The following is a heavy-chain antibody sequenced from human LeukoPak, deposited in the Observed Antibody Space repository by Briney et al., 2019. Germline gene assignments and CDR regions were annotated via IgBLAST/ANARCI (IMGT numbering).Heavy chain of an antibody. CDR2: ISGSGGST. V-gene: IGHV3-23*01. CDR3: AKDLRARYTSSGGY. J-gene: IGHJ4*02. Sequence: GGSQRLSCAASGFTFSSYAMSWVRQAPGKGLEWVSSISGSGGSTYFADSVKGRFTISRDNSKNTLFLQMNSLRAEDTAVYYCAKDLRARYTSSGGYWGQGTLVTVSS. D-gene: IGHD6-6*01. CDR1: GFTFSSYA.